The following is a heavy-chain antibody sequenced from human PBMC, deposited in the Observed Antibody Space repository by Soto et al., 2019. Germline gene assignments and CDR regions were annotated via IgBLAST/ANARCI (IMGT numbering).Heavy chain of an antibody. D-gene: IGHD1-1*01. Sequence: EVQLVESGGGLVQPGGSLRLSCAASGFTFSSYWMHWVRQAPGKGLVWVSRMNSDGSTTNYADSVKGRFTISGDNARNTLYLRMNRLRAEDTAVYYCVRDGYPAWVYGVDVWGQGTTVTVSS. J-gene: IGHJ6*02. CDR1: GFTFSSYW. CDR3: VRDGYPAWVYGVDV. CDR2: MNSDGSTT. V-gene: IGHV3-74*01.